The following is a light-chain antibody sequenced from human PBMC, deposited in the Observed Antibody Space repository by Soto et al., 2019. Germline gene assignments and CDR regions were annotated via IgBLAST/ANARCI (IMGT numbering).Light chain of an antibody. CDR1: QSISSW. CDR2: GAS. J-gene: IGKJ1*01. CDR3: QQYNTYWT. Sequence: EIQMTQSPSTLPAYVGDRVTINCRASQSISSWLAWYQQKPGKAPKLLIYGASSLPSGVPSRFSGSGSGTDFTLTISSLQPDDFATYYCQQYNTYWTFGQGTKVDIK. V-gene: IGKV1-5*01.